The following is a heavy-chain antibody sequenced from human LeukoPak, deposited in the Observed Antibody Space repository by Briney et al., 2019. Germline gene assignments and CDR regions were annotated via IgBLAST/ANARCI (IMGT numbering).Heavy chain of an antibody. CDR2: IYYRGNT. J-gene: IGHJ4*02. CDR1: GGSISSYY. D-gene: IGHD4-23*01. V-gene: IGHV4-59*01. CDR3: ARDYGGKFDY. Sequence: PSETLSLTRAVSGGSISSYYWSWIRQPPGRGLEWIGYIYYRGNTNYNPTLKSRLTISVDTSRNQFSLKLSSVTAADTAVYYCARDYGGKFDYWGQGTLVTVSS.